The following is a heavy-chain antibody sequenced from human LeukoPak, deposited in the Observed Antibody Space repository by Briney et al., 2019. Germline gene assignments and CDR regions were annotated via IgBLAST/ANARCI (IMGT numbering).Heavy chain of an antibody. CDR2: ISYDGSNK. CDR3: ARDLPWFDP. J-gene: IGHJ5*02. Sequence: GRSLRLSCAASGLTFSSYAMHWVRQAPGKGLEWVAVISYDGSNKYYADSVKGRFTISRDNSKNTLYLQMNSLRAEDTAVYYCARDLPWFDPWGQGTLVTVSS. CDR1: GLTFSSYA. V-gene: IGHV3-30-3*01.